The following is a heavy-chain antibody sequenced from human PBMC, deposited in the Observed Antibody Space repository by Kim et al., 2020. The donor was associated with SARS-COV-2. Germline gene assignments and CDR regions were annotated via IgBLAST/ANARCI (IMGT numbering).Heavy chain of an antibody. CDR2: IKQDGSDK. CDR1: GFTFSSYW. J-gene: IGHJ3*02. V-gene: IGHV3-7*01. D-gene: IGHD6-19*01. CDR3: ARESGWGAFDI. Sequence: GGSLRLSCAASGFTFSSYWMSWVRQAPGKGLEWVANIKQDGSDKYYVDSVKGRFTISRDNAKNTLYLQMNSLRAEDTAVYYCARESGWGAFDIWGQGTMVTVSS.